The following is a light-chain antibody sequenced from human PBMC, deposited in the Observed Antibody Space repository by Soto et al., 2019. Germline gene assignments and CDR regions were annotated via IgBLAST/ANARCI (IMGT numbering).Light chain of an antibody. CDR1: SSNIGARYV. J-gene: IGLJ1*01. V-gene: IGLV1-40*01. Sequence: QAVLTQPPSVYGAPGQRVSISCTGSSSNIGARYVVYWYQQLPGTAPKLLVSGVNDRPSGVPDRFSGSTSGTSASLAITGLQAEDEADYYCQSYDSSLSGSVFGTGTKLTVL. CDR3: QSYDSSLSGSV. CDR2: GVN.